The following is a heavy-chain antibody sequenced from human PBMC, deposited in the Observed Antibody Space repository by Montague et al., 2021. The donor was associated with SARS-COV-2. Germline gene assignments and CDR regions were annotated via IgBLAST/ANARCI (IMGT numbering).Heavy chain of an antibody. J-gene: IGHJ6*02. Sequence: TYYNPSLKSRVTISVDTSKNQFSLKLSSVTAADTAVYYCARDVLAWSYYGSGSYDDGMDVWGQGTTVNV. CDR3: ARDVLAWSYYGSGSYDDGMDV. V-gene: IGHV4-31*02. CDR2: T. D-gene: IGHD3-10*01.